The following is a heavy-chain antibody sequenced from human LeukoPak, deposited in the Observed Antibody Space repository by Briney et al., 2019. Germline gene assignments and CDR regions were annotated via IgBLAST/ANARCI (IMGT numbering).Heavy chain of an antibody. Sequence: GGSLRLSCAASGFTSSSYAMSWVRQAPGKGLEWVSAISGSGGSTYYADSVKGRFTISRDNSKNTLYLQMNSLRAEDTAVYYCAKDPGGYSGYEYQDYWGQGTLVTVSS. J-gene: IGHJ4*02. CDR1: GFTSSSYA. D-gene: IGHD5-12*01. CDR2: ISGSGGST. V-gene: IGHV3-23*01. CDR3: AKDPGGYSGYEYQDY.